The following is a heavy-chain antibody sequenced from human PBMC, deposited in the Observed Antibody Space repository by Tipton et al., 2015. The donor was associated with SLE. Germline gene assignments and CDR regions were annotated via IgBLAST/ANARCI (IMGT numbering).Heavy chain of an antibody. Sequence: QSGAEVKKPGASVKVSCKASGYTFTSYGISWVRQAPGQGLEWMGWISAYNGNTNYAQKLQGRVTMTTDTSTSTAYMELRSLRSDDAAVYYCAGESRRYSGCPGAFDIWGQGTMVTVSS. CDR1: GYTFTSYG. J-gene: IGHJ3*02. V-gene: IGHV1-18*01. CDR3: AGESRRYSGCPGAFDI. CDR2: ISAYNGNT. D-gene: IGHD1-26*01.